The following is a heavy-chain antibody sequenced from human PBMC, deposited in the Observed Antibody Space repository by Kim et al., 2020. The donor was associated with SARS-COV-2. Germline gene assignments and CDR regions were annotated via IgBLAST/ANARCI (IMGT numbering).Heavy chain of an antibody. D-gene: IGHD6-6*01. CDR2: ISYDGSNK. Sequence: GSLRLSCAASGFTFSSYGMHWVRQAPGKGLEWVAVISYDGSNKYYADSVKGRFTISRDNSKNTLYLQMNSLRAEDTAVYYCAKDPIPYSSSSPVDYWGQGTLVTVSS. J-gene: IGHJ4*02. V-gene: IGHV3-30*18. CDR3: AKDPIPYSSSSPVDY. CDR1: GFTFSSYG.